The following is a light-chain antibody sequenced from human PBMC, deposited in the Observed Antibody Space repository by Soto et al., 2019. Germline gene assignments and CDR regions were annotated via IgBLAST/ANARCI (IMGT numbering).Light chain of an antibody. CDR2: DNN. CDR1: SSNIGNNY. Sequence: QSVLTQPPSVSAAPGQKVSISCSGGSSNIGNNYVSWYQQLPGTAPKLLIYDNNKRPSGIPDRFSGSKSGTSATLGITGLQTGDEAEYYCGTWDDTLGLHWVFGGGTPLTVL. J-gene: IGLJ3*02. V-gene: IGLV1-51*01. CDR3: GTWDDTLGLHWV.